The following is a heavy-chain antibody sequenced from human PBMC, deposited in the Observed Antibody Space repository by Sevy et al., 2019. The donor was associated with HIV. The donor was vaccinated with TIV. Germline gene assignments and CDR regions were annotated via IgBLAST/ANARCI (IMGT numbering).Heavy chain of an antibody. D-gene: IGHD3-16*01. CDR1: GFTFSDYY. V-gene: IGHV3-11*04. Sequence: GGSLRLSCAASGFTFSDYYMSWIRQAPGKGLEWVSYISSSGSTIYYADSVKGRFTISRDNAKNSLYLQMNSLRAEDTAVYYCAREASYDYVATDYWGQRTLVTVSS. CDR2: ISSSGSTI. J-gene: IGHJ4*02. CDR3: AREASYDYVATDY.